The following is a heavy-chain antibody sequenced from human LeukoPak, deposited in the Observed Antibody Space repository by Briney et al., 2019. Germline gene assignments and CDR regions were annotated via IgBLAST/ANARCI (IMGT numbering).Heavy chain of an antibody. CDR3: ASSAAIAFDY. CDR1: GGSFSGYY. Sequence: SETLSLTCAVYGGSFSGYYWSWIRQPPGKGLEWIGEINHSGSTNYNPSLESRVTISVDTSKNQFSLKLSSVTAADTAVYYCASSAAIAFDYWGQGTLVTVSS. D-gene: IGHD2-2*01. V-gene: IGHV4-34*01. J-gene: IGHJ4*02. CDR2: INHSGST.